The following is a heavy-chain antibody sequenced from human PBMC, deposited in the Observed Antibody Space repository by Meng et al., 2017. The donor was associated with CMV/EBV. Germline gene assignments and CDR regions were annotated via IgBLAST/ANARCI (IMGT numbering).Heavy chain of an antibody. CDR1: GGSFSGYY. J-gene: IGHJ5*02. CDR2: INHSGST. D-gene: IGHD3-3*01. V-gene: IGHV4-34*01. CDR3: ARGSRRLPRFNWFDP. Sequence: QLQLQQWGAGLLKPSETLSLTCAVYGGSFSGYYWSWIRQPPGKGLEWIGEINHSGSTNYNPSLKSRVTISVDTSKNQFSLKLSSVTAADTAVYYCARGSRRLPRFNWFDPWGQGTLVTVSS.